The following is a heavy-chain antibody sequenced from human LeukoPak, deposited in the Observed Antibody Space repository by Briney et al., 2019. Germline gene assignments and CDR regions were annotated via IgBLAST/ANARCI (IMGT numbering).Heavy chain of an antibody. D-gene: IGHD3-10*01. CDR2: IYSGGST. CDR3: ARGVEVRGVTLDY. CDR1: GFTVSSNC. Sequence: GGSLRLSCAASGFTVSSNCMSWVRQAPGKGLEWVSVIYSGGSTYYADSVKGRFTISRDNSKNTLYLQMNSLRAEDTAVYYCARGVEVRGVTLDYWGQGTLVTVSS. V-gene: IGHV3-66*02. J-gene: IGHJ4*02.